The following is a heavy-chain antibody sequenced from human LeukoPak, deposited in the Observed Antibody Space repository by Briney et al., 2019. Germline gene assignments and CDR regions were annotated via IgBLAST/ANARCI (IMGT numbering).Heavy chain of an antibody. Sequence: PSETLSLTCTVSGGSISSGDYYWSWIRQPPGKGLECIGYIYYSGGTYYNPSLKSRVTISVDTSKNQYSLKLSSVTAADTAVYYCARDTPYYDILTGRRNMDVWGKGTTVTVSS. CDR3: ARDTPYYDILTGRRNMDV. J-gene: IGHJ6*03. CDR1: GGSISSGDYY. CDR2: IYYSGGT. D-gene: IGHD3-9*01. V-gene: IGHV4-30-4*08.